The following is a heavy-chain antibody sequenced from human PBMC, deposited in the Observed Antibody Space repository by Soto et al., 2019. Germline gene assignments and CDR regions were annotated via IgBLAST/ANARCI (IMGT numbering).Heavy chain of an antibody. J-gene: IGHJ4*02. D-gene: IGHD4-17*01. V-gene: IGHV3-9*01. Sequence: EVQLVESGGGWVQPCRSLRLSWAASGFTFDDYAMHWVRQAPGKGLEWVSGISWNSGSIGYADSVKGRITISRDNTKNSLYLQMNSLRAEDTALYYCAKDIEGYGDALNYWGQGTLVTVSS. CDR1: GFTFDDYA. CDR2: ISWNSGSI. CDR3: AKDIEGYGDALNY.